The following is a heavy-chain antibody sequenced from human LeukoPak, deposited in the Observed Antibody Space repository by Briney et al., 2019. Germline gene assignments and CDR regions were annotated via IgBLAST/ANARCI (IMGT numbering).Heavy chain of an antibody. D-gene: IGHD1-26*01. J-gene: IGHJ4*02. CDR3: ARVDSGSYPIFDY. CDR2: INPNSGGT. Sequence: GASVKVSCKASGYTFTGYYMHWVRQAPGQGLEWMGWINPNSGGTNYAQKFQGRVTMTRDTSISTAYMELCRLRSDDTAVYYCARVDSGSYPIFDYWGQGTLVTVSS. CDR1: GYTFTGYY. V-gene: IGHV1-2*02.